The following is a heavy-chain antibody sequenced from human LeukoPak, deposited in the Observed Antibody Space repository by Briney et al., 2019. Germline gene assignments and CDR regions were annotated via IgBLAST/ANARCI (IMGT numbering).Heavy chain of an antibody. Sequence: GASVKVSCKASGYTFTGYYMHWVRQAPGQGLEWMGWINPNSGGTNYAQKFQGRVTMTRDTSISTAYMELSRLRSDDTAVYYCARDQTEKLSYGYYYYYMDVWGKGTTVTISS. V-gene: IGHV1-2*02. D-gene: IGHD1-14*01. J-gene: IGHJ6*03. CDR2: INPNSGGT. CDR3: ARDQTEKLSYGYYYYYMDV. CDR1: GYTFTGYY.